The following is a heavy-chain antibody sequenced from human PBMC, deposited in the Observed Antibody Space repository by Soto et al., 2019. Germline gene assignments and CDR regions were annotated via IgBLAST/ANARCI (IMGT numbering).Heavy chain of an antibody. Sequence: PSETLSLTCTVSGGSISSGGYYWSWIRQHPGKGLEWIGYIYYSGSTYYNPSLKSRVTISVDTSKNQFSLKLSSVTAADTAVYYCARDPFRVGALGYYYYGMDVWGQGTTVTVSS. CDR2: IYYSGST. J-gene: IGHJ6*02. CDR3: ARDPFRVGALGYYYYGMDV. V-gene: IGHV4-31*03. CDR1: GGSISSGGYY. D-gene: IGHD1-26*01.